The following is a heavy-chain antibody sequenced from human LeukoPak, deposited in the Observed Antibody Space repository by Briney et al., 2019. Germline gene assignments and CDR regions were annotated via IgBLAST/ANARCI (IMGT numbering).Heavy chain of an antibody. CDR1: GGSISGYY. V-gene: IGHV4-59*01. CDR2: FHKGGST. J-gene: IGHJ6*03. CDR3: ARTTEGYAGGPGYSYYYYMDI. D-gene: IGHD5-12*01. Sequence: SETLSLTCTVSGGSISGYYWSWIRKPPGKGLRGMGNFHKGGSTHYNPSLKSRVTISVDTSKNQVSLKLRSVTAADTAVFYCARTTEGYAGGPGYSYYYYMDIWGKGTTVTLSS.